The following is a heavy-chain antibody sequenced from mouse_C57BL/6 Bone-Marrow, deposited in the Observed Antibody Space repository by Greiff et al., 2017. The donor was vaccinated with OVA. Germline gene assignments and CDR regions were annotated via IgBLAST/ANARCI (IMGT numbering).Heavy chain of an antibody. CDR3: ARDRGDYYGSSPYAMDD. Sequence: EVMLVESGGGLVKPGGSLKLSCAASGFTFSSYAMSWVRQTPEKRLEWVATISDGGSYTYYPDNVKGRFTISRDNAKNNLYLQMRHLKSEDTAMYYCARDRGDYYGSSPYAMDDWGQGTSVTVSS. CDR1: GFTFSSYA. V-gene: IGHV5-4*03. CDR2: ISDGGSYT. J-gene: IGHJ4*01. D-gene: IGHD1-1*01.